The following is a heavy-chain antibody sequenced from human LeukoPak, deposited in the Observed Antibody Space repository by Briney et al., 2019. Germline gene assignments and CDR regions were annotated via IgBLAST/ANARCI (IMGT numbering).Heavy chain of an antibody. Sequence: ASVKVSCKASGYTFTGYYLHWVRQAPGQGLEWLGWINPNSGGTHYAQKFQGRVTVTRDTSISTAYMELNSLRSEDTALYYCARPMTGTGLTYYYYGMDIWGQGTTFTVSS. CDR2: INPNSGGT. D-gene: IGHD1-1*01. CDR3: ARPMTGTGLTYYYYGMDI. J-gene: IGHJ6*02. V-gene: IGHV1-2*02. CDR1: GYTFTGYY.